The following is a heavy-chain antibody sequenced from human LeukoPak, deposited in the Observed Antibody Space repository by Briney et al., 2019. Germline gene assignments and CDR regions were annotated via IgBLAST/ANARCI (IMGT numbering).Heavy chain of an antibody. J-gene: IGHJ5*02. CDR1: GGSISSNSYY. Sequence: PSETLSLTCTVSGGSISSNSYYWGWIRQSPGKGLEWIGSIYYNGSTYYKPSLKSRLTISVDTSKNHFSLKLSSVTAADTAVYYCARNRYYYGSRNYGVPTWFDPWGQGTLVTVSS. CDR2: IYYNGST. CDR3: ARNRYYYGSRNYGVPTWFDP. D-gene: IGHD3-10*01. V-gene: IGHV4-39*02.